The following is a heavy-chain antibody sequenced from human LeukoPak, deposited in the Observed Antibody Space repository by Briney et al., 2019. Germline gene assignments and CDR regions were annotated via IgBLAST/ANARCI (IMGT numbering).Heavy chain of an antibody. CDR3: ARDFPKQYGSGSYSAFDI. D-gene: IGHD3-10*01. CDR2: ISAYNGNT. CDR1: GYTFTSYG. V-gene: IGHV1-18*01. Sequence: GASVTVSCKASGYTFTSYGISWVRQAPGQGLEWMGWISAYNGNTNYAQKLQGRVTMTTDTSTSTAYMELRSLRSDDTAVYYCARDFPKQYGSGSYSAFDIWGQGTMVTVSS. J-gene: IGHJ3*02.